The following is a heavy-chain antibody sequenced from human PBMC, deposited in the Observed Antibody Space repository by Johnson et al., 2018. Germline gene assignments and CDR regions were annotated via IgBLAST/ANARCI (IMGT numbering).Heavy chain of an antibody. CDR1: GFTFSSYG. D-gene: IGHD2-15*01. Sequence: VQLVESGGGVVQPGRSLRLSCAASGFTFSSYGMHWVRQAPGKGLEWVAVISYDGSNKYYADSVKGRFTISRDNSKNTLYLHMNSLRAEGTALYYCAKDGGSRYCSGGSCYVDYYYYYMDVWGKGTTVTVS. V-gene: IGHV3-30*18. CDR2: ISYDGSNK. CDR3: AKDGGSRYCSGGSCYVDYYYYYMDV. J-gene: IGHJ6*03.